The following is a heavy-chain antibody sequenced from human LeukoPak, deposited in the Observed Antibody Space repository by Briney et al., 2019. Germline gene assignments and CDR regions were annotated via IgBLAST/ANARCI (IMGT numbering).Heavy chain of an antibody. V-gene: IGHV3-23*01. D-gene: IGHD2-2*01. CDR1: GFTFNTYA. J-gene: IGHJ4*02. Sequence: GGSLRLSCAASGFTFNTYAMSWVRQAPGKGLECVSTISGSGTATYYADSVKGRFTISRDNSRNTLYLQMKNLRAEDTAIYYCAARPLMPPRFDYWGQGTLVTVSS. CDR2: ISGSGTAT. CDR3: AARPLMPPRFDY.